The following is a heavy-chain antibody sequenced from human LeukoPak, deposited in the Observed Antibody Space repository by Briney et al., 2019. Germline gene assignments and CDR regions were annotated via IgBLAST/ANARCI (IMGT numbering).Heavy chain of an antibody. CDR1: SYTFTNYG. V-gene: IGHV1-18*01. J-gene: IGHJ5*02. CDR2: ISAYNGNT. D-gene: IGHD3-10*01. Sequence: ASVKVSCKASSYTFTNYGISWVRQAPGQGLEWMGWISAYNGNTDSAQKVQGRVTMTTDTSTRTDHMELRSLRSDDTAVYYCARDYYGSGSFIQWFDPWGQGTLVTVSS. CDR3: ARDYYGSGSFIQWFDP.